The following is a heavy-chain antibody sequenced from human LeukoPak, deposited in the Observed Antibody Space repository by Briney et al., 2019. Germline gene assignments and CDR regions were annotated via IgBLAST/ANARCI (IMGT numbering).Heavy chain of an antibody. CDR1: GGSFSGYY. J-gene: IGHJ4*02. CDR3: ARGTIYVWGSYRPFDY. Sequence: PSETLSLTCAVYGGSFSGYYWSWIRQPPGKGLEWIGEINHSGSTNYNPSLKSRVTISVDTSKNQFSLKLSSVTAADTAVYYCARGTIYVWGSYRPFDYWGQGALVTVSS. D-gene: IGHD3-16*02. CDR2: INHSGST. V-gene: IGHV4-34*01.